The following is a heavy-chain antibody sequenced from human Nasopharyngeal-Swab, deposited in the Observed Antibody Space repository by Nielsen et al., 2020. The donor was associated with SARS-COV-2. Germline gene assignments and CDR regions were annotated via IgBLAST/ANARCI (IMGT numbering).Heavy chain of an antibody. Sequence: SETLSLTCAVSGGSFSGYYWSWIRQPPGKGLEWIGEINQSGSTNYNPSLESRVTLSVDTSKNQFSLNLISVTAADTAVYYCATTGYSSVYYVHWGQGVLVTVSS. CDR1: GGSFSGYY. V-gene: IGHV4-34*01. J-gene: IGHJ4*02. CDR3: ATTGYSSVYYVH. D-gene: IGHD6-25*01. CDR2: INQSGST.